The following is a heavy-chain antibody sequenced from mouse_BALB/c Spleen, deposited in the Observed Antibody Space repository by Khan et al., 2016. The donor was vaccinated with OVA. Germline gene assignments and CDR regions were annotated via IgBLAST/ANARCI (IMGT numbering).Heavy chain of an antibody. D-gene: IGHD1-1*01. Sequence: EVQLQESGPELVKPGASVKISCKASGYSFAGYFMNWVKQSHGKSLEWIGRINPYNGDTFYNQKFKGKATLTVDKSSGTAHMELLSLTSEDSAVYDCGRGSYFYYFDYWGQGTTLTVSS. CDR3: GRGSYFYYFDY. V-gene: IGHV1-37*01. J-gene: IGHJ2*01. CDR2: INPYNGDT. CDR1: GYSFAGYF.